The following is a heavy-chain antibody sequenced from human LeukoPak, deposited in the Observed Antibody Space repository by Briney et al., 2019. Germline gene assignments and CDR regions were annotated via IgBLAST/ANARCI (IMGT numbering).Heavy chain of an antibody. CDR2: INPNSGGT. J-gene: IGHJ4*02. CDR1: GYTFTGYY. D-gene: IGHD2-2*02. V-gene: IGHV1-2*02. CDR3: ARERVVPAAIGGGLRY. Sequence: ASVKVSCKASGYTFTGYYMHWVRQAPGQGLELMGWINPNSGGTNYAQKFQSRGTMTRDTSISTAYIELSRLRSDDTAVYYCARERVVPAAIGGGLRYWGQGTLVTVSS.